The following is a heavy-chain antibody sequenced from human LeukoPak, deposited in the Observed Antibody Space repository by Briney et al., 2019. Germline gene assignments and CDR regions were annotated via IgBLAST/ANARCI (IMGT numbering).Heavy chain of an antibody. CDR2: ISYDGSNK. Sequence: GGSLRLSCAASGFTFSSYAMHWVRQAPGKGLEWAAVISYDGSNKYYADSVKGRFTISRDNSKNTLYLQMNSLRAEDTAVYYCARGYYYDSSGYPPEVYWGQGTLVTVSS. J-gene: IGHJ4*02. V-gene: IGHV3-30-3*01. D-gene: IGHD3-22*01. CDR3: ARGYYYDSSGYPPEVY. CDR1: GFTFSSYA.